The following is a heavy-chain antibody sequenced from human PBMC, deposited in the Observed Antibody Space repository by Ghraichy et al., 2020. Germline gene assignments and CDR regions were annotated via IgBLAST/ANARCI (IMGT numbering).Heavy chain of an antibody. J-gene: IGHJ6*02. CDR1: GFTFSTYS. D-gene: IGHD2-15*01. V-gene: IGHV3-30*04. CDR2: ISHDGNAK. Sequence: GSLRLSCAASGFTFSTYSMHWVRQAPGKGLEWVGVISHDGNAKYYADSVKGRVSISRDTFKNTVYLQMNSLRVEDTAVYYCARDIKSTRWSYYYFAMDVWGQGTTVTVSS. CDR3: ARDIKSTRWSYYYFAMDV.